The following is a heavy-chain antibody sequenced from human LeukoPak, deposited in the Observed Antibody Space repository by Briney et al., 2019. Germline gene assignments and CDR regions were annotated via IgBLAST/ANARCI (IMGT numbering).Heavy chain of an antibody. J-gene: IGHJ4*02. CDR1: GGSFSGYY. D-gene: IGHD3-22*01. Sequence: SETLSLTCAVYGGSFSGYYWSWIRQPPGKGLEWIGEINHSGSTNYNPSLKSRVTTSVDTSKNQFSLKLSSVTAADTAVYYCARGLYYYDGSDYFFDYWGQGTLVTVSS. CDR3: ARGLYYYDGSDYFFDY. V-gene: IGHV4-34*01. CDR2: INHSGST.